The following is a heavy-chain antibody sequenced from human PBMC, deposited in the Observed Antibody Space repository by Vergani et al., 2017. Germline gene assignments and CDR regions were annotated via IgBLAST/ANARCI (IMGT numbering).Heavy chain of an antibody. V-gene: IGHV3-21*01. J-gene: IGHJ4*02. CDR3: ARAVGYYYDSSGSY. D-gene: IGHD3-22*01. CDR2: ISSSSSYI. CDR1: GFTFSSYS. Sequence: EVQLVESGGGLVKPGGSLRLSCAASGFTFSSYSMNWVRQAPGKGLEWVSSISSSSSYIYYADAVKGRFTISRDNAKNSLYLQMNSLRAEDTAVYYCARAVGYYYDSSGSYWGQGTLVTVSS.